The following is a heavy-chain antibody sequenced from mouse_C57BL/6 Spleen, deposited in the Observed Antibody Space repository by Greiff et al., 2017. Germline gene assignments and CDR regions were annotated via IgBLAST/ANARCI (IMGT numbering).Heavy chain of an antibody. Sequence: VQLQQSGPELVKPGASVKIPCKASGYTFTDYNMDWVKQSHGKSLEWIGDINPNNGGTIYNQKFKGKATLTVDKSSSTAYMELRSLTSEDTAVYYCARPLYGNYAMDYWGQGTSVTVSS. CDR1: GYTFTDYN. CDR2: INPNNGGT. CDR3: ARPLYGNYAMDY. J-gene: IGHJ4*01. V-gene: IGHV1-18*01. D-gene: IGHD2-1*01.